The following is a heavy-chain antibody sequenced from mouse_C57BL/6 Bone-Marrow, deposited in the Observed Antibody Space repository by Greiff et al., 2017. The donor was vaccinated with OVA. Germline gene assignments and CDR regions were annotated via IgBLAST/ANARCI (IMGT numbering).Heavy chain of an antibody. CDR1: GFNIKDDY. V-gene: IGHV14-4*01. CDR2: IDPENGDT. Sequence: VQLQQSGAELVRPGASVKLSCTASGFNIKDDYMHWVKQRPEQGLEWIGWIDPENGDTEYASKFQGKATITADTSSNTAYLQLSSLTSEDTAGYYATTGGNYDGFAYWGQGTLVTVSA. J-gene: IGHJ3*01. D-gene: IGHD2-1*01. CDR3: TTGGNYDGFAY.